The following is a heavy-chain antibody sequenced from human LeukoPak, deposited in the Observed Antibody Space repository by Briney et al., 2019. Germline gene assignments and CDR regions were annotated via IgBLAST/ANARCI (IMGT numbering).Heavy chain of an antibody. CDR2: ISSSSSTI. D-gene: IGHD2-15*01. V-gene: IGHV3-48*04. J-gene: IGHJ4*02. CDR1: GFTFSSYS. Sequence: GGSLRLSCAASGFTFSSYSMNWVRQAPGKGLEWVSYISSSSSTIYYADSVKGRFTISRDNAKSSLYLQMNSLRAEDTAVYYCAKDLWHRYCSGGSCYRNLFDYWGQGTLVTVSS. CDR3: AKDLWHRYCSGGSCYRNLFDY.